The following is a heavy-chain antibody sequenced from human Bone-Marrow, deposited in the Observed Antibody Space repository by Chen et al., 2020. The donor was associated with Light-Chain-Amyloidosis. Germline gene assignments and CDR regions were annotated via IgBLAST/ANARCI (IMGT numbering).Heavy chain of an antibody. CDR1: GFPFSNYA. Sequence: EVQLLDSGGGMVQPGGSLRLSCVASGFPFSNYAMSWVRQAPGKGLEWVASLSGTVGSTYHADSVQGRFTISRDTSKNTLYLQMSSLRVEDTAVYYCAKQMIQGPAFYYNYMDVWGKGTTVTVSS. CDR3: AKQMIQGPAFYYNYMDV. V-gene: IGHV3-23*01. J-gene: IGHJ6*03. D-gene: IGHD3-16*01. CDR2: LSGTVGST.